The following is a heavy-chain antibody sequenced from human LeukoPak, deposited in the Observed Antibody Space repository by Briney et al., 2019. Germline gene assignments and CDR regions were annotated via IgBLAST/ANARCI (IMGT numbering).Heavy chain of an antibody. V-gene: IGHV1-8*01. CDR3: ARGRGWLADY. CDR2: MNPNSGNT. CDR1: GYTFTSYD. J-gene: IGHJ4*02. Sequence: GASVKVSCKASGYTFTSYDINWVRQATGQGLEWMGCMNPNSGNTAFAQKFQGRVTLTRNTSISTAYMELTGVRSEDTAVYYCARGRGWLADYWGQGTLVTVSS. D-gene: IGHD6-19*01.